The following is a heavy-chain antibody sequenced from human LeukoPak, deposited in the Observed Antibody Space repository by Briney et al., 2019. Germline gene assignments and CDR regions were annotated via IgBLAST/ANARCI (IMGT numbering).Heavy chain of an antibody. CDR2: RWYDVSNK. CDR1: GVTFSNYG. D-gene: IGHD4-17*01. J-gene: IGHJ4*02. Sequence: GGSLRLSCAASGVTFSNYGMHWVRQSPGKGLEWVADRWYDVSNKYYVHSVKGRFTISRDNSKNKLYLQMNSQRAEDTAVYSGARDGQGYGDYFWYFDYWGQGTLVTVSS. V-gene: IGHV3-33*01. CDR3: ARDGQGYGDYFWYFDY.